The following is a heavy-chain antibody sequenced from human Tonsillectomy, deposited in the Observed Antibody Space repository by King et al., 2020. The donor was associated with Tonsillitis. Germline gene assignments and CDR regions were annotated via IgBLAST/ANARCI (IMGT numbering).Heavy chain of an antibody. J-gene: IGHJ4*02. CDR2: IYSNGYT. D-gene: IGHD3-3*01. CDR1: GGSISGYY. V-gene: IGHV4-59*01. CDR3: ARGRVVAIFGVITEFYFDS. Sequence: VQLQESGPGLVKPSETLSLTCTVSGGSISGYYWSWIRQPPGMALEWIGNIYSNGYTYYNPSLKSRLTTSFDTSKNQFSLNLNSVTAADTAVYYCARGRVVAIFGVITEFYFDSWGQGTLVTVSS.